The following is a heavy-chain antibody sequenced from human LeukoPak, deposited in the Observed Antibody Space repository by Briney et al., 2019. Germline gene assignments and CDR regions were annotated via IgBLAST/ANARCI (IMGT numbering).Heavy chain of an antibody. V-gene: IGHV3-21*06. J-gene: IGHJ4*02. D-gene: IGHD3-3*01. CDR2: IRGESDYI. CDR1: EFVFSTYY. Sequence: GGSLRLSCAASEFVFSTYYMHWVRQAPGKGLEWVSLIRGESDYIYYRDLVKGRFTISRDNAKNSLYLQMNRLRVEDTAVYFCVREHYDFFLDYWGQGTLVTVSS. CDR3: VREHYDFFLDY.